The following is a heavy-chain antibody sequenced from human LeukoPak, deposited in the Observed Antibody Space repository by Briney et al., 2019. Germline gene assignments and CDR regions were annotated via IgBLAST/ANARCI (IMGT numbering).Heavy chain of an antibody. Sequence: SETLSLTCTVSGGSISSYYWSWIRQPPGKGLEWIGYIYYSGSTNYNPSLTRRVTMSVDTSENQFSLNLNSVTAADTAVYYCARGFRYCSGGSCYPGVNWFDPWGQGTLVTVSS. CDR3: ARGFRYCSGGSCYPGVNWFDP. D-gene: IGHD2-15*01. V-gene: IGHV4-59*08. CDR2: IYYSGST. CDR1: GGSISSYY. J-gene: IGHJ5*02.